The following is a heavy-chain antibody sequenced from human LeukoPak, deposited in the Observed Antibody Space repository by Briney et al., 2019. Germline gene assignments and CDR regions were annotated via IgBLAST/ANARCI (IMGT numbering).Heavy chain of an antibody. V-gene: IGHV4-59*01. CDR1: GGSISSYY. Sequence: SETLSLTCTVSGGSISSYYWTWIRQPPGKGLEWIGYTHYSGSTNNNPSLKSRVTISVDTSKNQFSLKLNSVTAADTAVYYCARTDTGTSIAAFDIWGQGTMVTVSS. D-gene: IGHD1-26*01. CDR3: ARTDTGTSIAAFDI. J-gene: IGHJ3*02. CDR2: THYSGST.